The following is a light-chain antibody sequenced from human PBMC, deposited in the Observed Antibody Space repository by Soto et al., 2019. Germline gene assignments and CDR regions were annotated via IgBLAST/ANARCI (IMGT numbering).Light chain of an antibody. CDR3: VQALPAWT. V-gene: IGKV2-28*01. J-gene: IGKJ1*01. CDR1: QSLLHTNGYSY. CDR2: LGS. Sequence: IVMTQSPLSLPVTPGEPASISCRSSQSLLHTNGYSYLDWYLQKPGQSPQLLIYLGSNRASGGPDRFSGSGSGTDFTLKISRVEAEDVGVYYCVQALPAWTFGQGTKVEIK.